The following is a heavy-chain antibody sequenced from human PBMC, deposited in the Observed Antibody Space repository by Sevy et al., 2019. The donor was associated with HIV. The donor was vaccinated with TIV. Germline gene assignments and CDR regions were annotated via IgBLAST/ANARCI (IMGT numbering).Heavy chain of an antibody. CDR1: GGSISSSSYY. CDR3: ASFITDAFDI. J-gene: IGHJ3*02. Sequence: SETLSLTCTVSGGSISSSSYYWGWIRQPPGKGLEWIGSIYYSGSTYYNPSLKSRVTISVDTSKNQFSLKLSSVTAADTAVNYCASFITDAFDIWGQGTMVTVSS. CDR2: IYYSGST. V-gene: IGHV4-39*01. D-gene: IGHD3-22*01.